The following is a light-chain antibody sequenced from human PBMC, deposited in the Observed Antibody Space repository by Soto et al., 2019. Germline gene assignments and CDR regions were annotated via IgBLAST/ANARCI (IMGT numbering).Light chain of an antibody. CDR3: ATWDDSLVWV. CDR2: KDN. CDR1: RSNIGNNY. V-gene: IGLV1-47*01. J-gene: IGLJ3*02. Sequence: QSVLTQPPSASGTAGQRVTISCSGGRSNIGNNYVFWYQLLPGVTPRLLIYKDNKRPSGVPYRFSGSKSGTSASLAVSGLRSGDEADYYCATWDDSLVWVFGGGTKLTVL.